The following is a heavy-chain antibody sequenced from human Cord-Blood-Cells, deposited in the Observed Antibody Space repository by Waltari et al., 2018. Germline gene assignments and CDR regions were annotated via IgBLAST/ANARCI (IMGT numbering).Heavy chain of an antibody. J-gene: IGHJ5*02. Sequence: QLQLQESGPGLVKPSETLYLTCTVSGGSISSSSDYRGWIRQLPGKGLEWIGSIYYSGSTYYNPSLKSRVTISVDTSKNQFSLKLSSVTAADTAVYYCARHGWDGGPWGQGTLVTVSS. CDR1: GGSISSSSDY. CDR2: IYYSGST. V-gene: IGHV4-39*01. D-gene: IGHD1-26*01. CDR3: ARHGWDGGP.